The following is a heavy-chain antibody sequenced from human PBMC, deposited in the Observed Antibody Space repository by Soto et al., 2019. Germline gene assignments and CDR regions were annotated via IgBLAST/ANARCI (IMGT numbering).Heavy chain of an antibody. J-gene: IGHJ6*03. D-gene: IGHD2-21*01. CDR1: GFTFSSYG. CDR2: ISYDGSNK. CDR3: AKDEGAKPILNYYMDV. Sequence: GGSLRLSCAASGFTFSSYGMHWVRQAPGKGLEWVAVISYDGSNKYYADSVKGRFTISRDNSKNTLYLQMNSLRAEDTAVYYCAKDEGAKPILNYYMDVWGKGTTVTVSS. V-gene: IGHV3-30*18.